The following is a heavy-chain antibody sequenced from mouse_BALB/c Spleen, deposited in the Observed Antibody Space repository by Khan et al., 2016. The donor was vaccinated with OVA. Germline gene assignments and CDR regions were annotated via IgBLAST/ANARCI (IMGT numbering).Heavy chain of an antibody. CDR2: ISRGGSFT. V-gene: IGHV5-9-3*01. Sequence: EVELVESRGGLVKPGGSLKLSCAASGFTFSNYGMSWVRQTPEKRLEWVATISRGGSFTYYPDSVKGRFTISRDNANNTLYLQMSSLRSEDTAMYYCTRTPGYYGSNYFDYWGQGSTLTVSA. D-gene: IGHD1-1*01. CDR3: TRTPGYYGSNYFDY. J-gene: IGHJ2*01. CDR1: GFTFSNYG.